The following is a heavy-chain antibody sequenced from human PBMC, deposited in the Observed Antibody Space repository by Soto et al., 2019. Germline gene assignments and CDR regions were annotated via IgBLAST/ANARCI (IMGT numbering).Heavy chain of an antibody. CDR1: GFTFSSYS. V-gene: IGHV3-21*01. CDR2: ISSSSSYI. CDR3: ARVVVVPAAIYYFDY. D-gene: IGHD2-2*01. Sequence: VQLVESGGGLVKPGGSLRLSCAASGFTFSSYSMNWVRQAPGKGLEWVSSISSSSSYIYYADSVKGRFTISRDNAKNSLYLQMNSLRAEDTAVYYCARVVVVPAAIYYFDYWGQGTLVTVSS. J-gene: IGHJ4*02.